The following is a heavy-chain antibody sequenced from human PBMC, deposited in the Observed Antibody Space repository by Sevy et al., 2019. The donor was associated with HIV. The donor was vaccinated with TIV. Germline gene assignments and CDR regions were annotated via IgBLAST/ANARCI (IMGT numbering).Heavy chain of an antibody. CDR2: IGAYNGNA. J-gene: IGHJ4*02. CDR1: GYTFASEG. D-gene: IGHD3-10*01. Sequence: ASVKVSCKASGYTFASEGISWVRQAPGQGLEWMGWIGAYNGNANSAQKLQGRVTMTTYTSTSTAYMELSSLRSDDTAIYYCARVPTYYYGSATYFESWGQGTLVTVSS. V-gene: IGHV1-18*01. CDR3: ARVPTYYYGSATYFES.